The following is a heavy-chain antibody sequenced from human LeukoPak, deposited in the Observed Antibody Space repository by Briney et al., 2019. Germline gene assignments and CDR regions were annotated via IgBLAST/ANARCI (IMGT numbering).Heavy chain of an antibody. J-gene: IGHJ5*02. D-gene: IGHD6-13*01. Sequence: APVKVSCKASGYTFTSYAMHWVRQAPGQRLEWMGWINAGNGNTKYSQKFQGRVTITRDTSASTAYMELSSLRSEDTAVYYCARERYSSSSDENWFDPWGQGTLVTVPS. CDR3: ARERYSSSSDENWFDP. CDR2: INAGNGNT. CDR1: GYTFTSYA. V-gene: IGHV1-3*01.